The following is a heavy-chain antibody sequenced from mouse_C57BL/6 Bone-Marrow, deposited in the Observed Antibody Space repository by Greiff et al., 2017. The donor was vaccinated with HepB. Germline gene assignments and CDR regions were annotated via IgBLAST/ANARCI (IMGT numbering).Heavy chain of an antibody. CDR1: GYSITSGYY. D-gene: IGHD1-1*01. J-gene: IGHJ3*01. Sequence: ESGPGLVKPSQSLSLTCSVTGYSITSGYYWNWIRQFPGNKLEWMGYISYDGSNNYNPSLKNRISITRDTSKNQFFLKLNSVTTEDTATYYCARRGYGSSYRAYWGQGTLVTVSA. CDR3: ARRGYGSSYRAY. CDR2: ISYDGSN. V-gene: IGHV3-6*01.